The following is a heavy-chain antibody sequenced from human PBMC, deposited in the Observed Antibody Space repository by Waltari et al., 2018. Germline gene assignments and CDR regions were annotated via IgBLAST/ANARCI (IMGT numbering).Heavy chain of an antibody. V-gene: IGHV3-7*03. CDR2: IKQDGREK. CDR3: ARVRVLLWFGEFNFEDY. CDR1: GFTFSSYW. J-gene: IGHJ4*02. Sequence: EVQLVESGGGLVQPGGSLRLSCAASGFTFSSYWMSWVRQAPGRGREGVGKIKQDGREKYYVDSVKGRFTISRDNAKNSLYLQMNSLRAEDTALYYCARVRVLLWFGEFNFEDYWGQGTLVTVSS. D-gene: IGHD3-10*01.